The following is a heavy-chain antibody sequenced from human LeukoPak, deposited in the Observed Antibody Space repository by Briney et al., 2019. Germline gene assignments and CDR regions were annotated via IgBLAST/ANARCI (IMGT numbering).Heavy chain of an antibody. V-gene: IGHV4-34*01. CDR1: GVPITNYY. D-gene: IGHD3-9*01. J-gene: IGHJ4*02. CDR2: ISHTGRT. CDR3: ARGHLTGKVKIDF. Sequence: SETLSLTCGVYGVPITNYYWAFIRQPPGKGLEWIGEISHTGRTNYSPSLKSRVSISVDTSKNQFSLNLTSVTDADTALYYCARGHLTGKVKIDFWGQGTLVTVAS.